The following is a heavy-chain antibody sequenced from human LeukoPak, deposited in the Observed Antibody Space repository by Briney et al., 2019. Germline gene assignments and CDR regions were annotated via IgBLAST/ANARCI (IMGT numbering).Heavy chain of an antibody. CDR2: INAGNGNT. CDR1: GYTFTNYA. Sequence: VASVTVSCTASGYTFTNYAMHWVRQAPGQRREWMGWINAGNGNTKYSQKFQGRVTITRDTSASTAYMELSSLRSEDTAVYYCAGIMAGTEFDYWGQGNLVTVSS. J-gene: IGHJ4*02. V-gene: IGHV1-3*01. CDR3: AGIMAGTEFDY. D-gene: IGHD6-19*01.